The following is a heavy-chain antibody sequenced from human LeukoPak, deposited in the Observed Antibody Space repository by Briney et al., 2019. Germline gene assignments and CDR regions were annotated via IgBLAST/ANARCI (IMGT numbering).Heavy chain of an antibody. V-gene: IGHV4-61*02. D-gene: IGHD3-3*01. CDR2: IYTSGST. J-gene: IGHJ4*02. Sequence: SQTLSLTCTVSGGSISSGGNYWGCIRQPAGKGLEWIGRIYTSGSTNYNPCLKSRVTISVHTSKNQFSLKLSSVTAADTAVDYCARAKGSRTYYDFWSGYYEEGEHFDYWGQGTLVTVSS. CDR3: ARAKGSRTYYDFWSGYYEEGEHFDY. CDR1: GGSISSGGNY.